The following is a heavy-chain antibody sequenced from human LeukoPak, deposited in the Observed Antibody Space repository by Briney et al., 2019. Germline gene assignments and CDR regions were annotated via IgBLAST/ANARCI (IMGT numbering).Heavy chain of an antibody. CDR3: ARAELRLGELSSFDY. D-gene: IGHD3-16*02. Sequence: EGSLRLSCAASGFTVSSNYMSWVRQAPGKGLEWVSVIYSGGSTYYADSVKGRFTISRDNSKNTLYLQMNSLRAEDTAVYYCARAELRLGELSSFDYWGQGTLVTVSS. J-gene: IGHJ4*02. CDR2: IYSGGST. V-gene: IGHV3-53*01. CDR1: GFTVSSNY.